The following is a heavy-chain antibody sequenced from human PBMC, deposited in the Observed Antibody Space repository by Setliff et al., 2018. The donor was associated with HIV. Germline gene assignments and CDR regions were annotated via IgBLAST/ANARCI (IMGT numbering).Heavy chain of an antibody. D-gene: IGHD3-16*01. Sequence: GESLRLSCAASGFSFSSYWMSWVRQAPGKGLEWVANIKQDGSQKFYVDSVKGRFTISRDNAKNSVYLQMNSLRVEDTAVYYCARWPREVAEMGGASDSWGQGTMVTVSS. CDR2: IKQDGSQK. V-gene: IGHV3-7*03. CDR1: GFSFSSYW. J-gene: IGHJ3*02. CDR3: ARWPREVAEMGGASDS.